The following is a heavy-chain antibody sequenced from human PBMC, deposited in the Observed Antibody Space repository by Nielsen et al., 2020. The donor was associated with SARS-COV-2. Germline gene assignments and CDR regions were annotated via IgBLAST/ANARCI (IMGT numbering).Heavy chain of an antibody. V-gene: IGHV3-33*06. Sequence: GESLKISCAASGFTFSSYGMHWVRQAPGKGLEWVAVIWYDGSNKYYADSVKGRFTISRDNSKNTSVKGRFTISRDNSKNTLYLQMNSLRAEDTAVYYCAKAQDYYDSSGLALDYWGQGTLVTVSS. D-gene: IGHD3-22*01. J-gene: IGHJ4*02. CDR2: IWYDGSNK. CDR3: AKAQDYYDSSGLALDY. CDR1: GFTFSSYG.